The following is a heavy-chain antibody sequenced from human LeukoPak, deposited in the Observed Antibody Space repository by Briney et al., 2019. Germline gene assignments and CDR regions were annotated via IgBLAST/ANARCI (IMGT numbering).Heavy chain of an antibody. D-gene: IGHD3-22*01. Sequence: GGSLRLSCAASGFTFSSYAMHWVRQAPGKGLEWVSGISWNSGSIGYADSVKGRFTISRDNAKNSLYLQMNSLRAEDTALYYCAKDIPTMIVVAPGAFDIWGQGTMVTVSS. CDR2: ISWNSGSI. CDR3: AKDIPTMIVVAPGAFDI. CDR1: GFTFSSYA. V-gene: IGHV3-9*01. J-gene: IGHJ3*02.